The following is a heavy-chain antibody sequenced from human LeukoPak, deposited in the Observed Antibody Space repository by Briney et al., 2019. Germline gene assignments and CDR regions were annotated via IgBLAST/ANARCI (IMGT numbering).Heavy chain of an antibody. CDR3: ARDLGFWSGYSYYFDY. D-gene: IGHD3-3*01. CDR2: IYYSGST. J-gene: IGHJ4*02. CDR1: GGSISSYY. V-gene: IGHV4-59*01. Sequence: SETLSLTCTVSGGSISSYYWSWIRQPPGKGLEWIGYIYYSGSTNYNHSLKSRVTISVDTSKNQFSLKLSSVTAADTAVYYCARDLGFWSGYSYYFDYWGQGNLVTVS.